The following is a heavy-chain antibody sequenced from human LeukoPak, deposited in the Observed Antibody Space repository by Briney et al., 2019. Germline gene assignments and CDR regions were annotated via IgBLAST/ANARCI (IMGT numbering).Heavy chain of an antibody. D-gene: IGHD4-17*01. Sequence: GGSLRLSCEASGFRFRNHWMNWVRQAPGKGLEWVANIKEDGSEKYYVDSVKGRFTISRDNAKNSLYLQMNSLRAEDTAVYYCARGMTTVTTWFDPWGQGTLVTVSS. J-gene: IGHJ5*02. V-gene: IGHV3-7*01. CDR2: IKEDGSEK. CDR3: ARGMTTVTTWFDP. CDR1: GFRFRNHW.